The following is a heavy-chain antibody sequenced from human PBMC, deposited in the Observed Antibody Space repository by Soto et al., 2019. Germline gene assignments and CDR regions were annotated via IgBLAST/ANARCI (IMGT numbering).Heavy chain of an antibody. CDR2: ISYDGSNK. Sequence: PGGSLRLSCAASRFTFSSYGMHWVRRAPGKGLEWVAVISYDGSNKYYADSVKGRFTISRDNSKNTLYLQMNSLRAEDTAVYYCAKDRDSSGWYRFHFDAFDIWGQGTMVTVSS. CDR3: AKDRDSSGWYRFHFDAFDI. CDR1: RFTFSSYG. J-gene: IGHJ3*02. V-gene: IGHV3-30*18. D-gene: IGHD6-19*01.